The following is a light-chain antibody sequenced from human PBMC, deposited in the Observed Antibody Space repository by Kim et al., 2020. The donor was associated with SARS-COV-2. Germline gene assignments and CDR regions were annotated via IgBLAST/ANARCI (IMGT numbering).Light chain of an antibody. CDR2: EGN. CDR3: QSRISPAKEYH. CDR1: SLRNSY. J-gene: IGLJ1*01. V-gene: IGLV3-19*01. Sequence: SSELTQDPAVSVALGQTIRITCHGDSLRNSYAAWYQQKPGQAPLLVMCEGNNRPSGIPDRFSGSSSGNTDTFTITGALAADEADYYCQSRISPAKEYHFG.